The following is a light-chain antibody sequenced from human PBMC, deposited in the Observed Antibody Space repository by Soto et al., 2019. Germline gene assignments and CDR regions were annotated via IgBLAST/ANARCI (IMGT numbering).Light chain of an antibody. J-gene: IGKJ1*01. CDR2: GAS. Sequence: EIVLTQSPGTLSLPPGERATLSCRASQSVSSSYLAWYQQKPGQAPRLLIYGASSRATGIPDRFSGSGSGTDFTLTISRLEPEDFAVYYWQQYGSSPWTFGQGTKVDIK. CDR1: QSVSSSY. V-gene: IGKV3-20*01. CDR3: QQYGSSPWT.